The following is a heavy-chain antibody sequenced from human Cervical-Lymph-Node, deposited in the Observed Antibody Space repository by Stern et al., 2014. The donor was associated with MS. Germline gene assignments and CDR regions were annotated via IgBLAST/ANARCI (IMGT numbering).Heavy chain of an antibody. CDR1: GFSFRNYA. CDR3: ARGGDYIWGSPVDH. D-gene: IGHD3-16*01. V-gene: IGHV3-30-3*01. J-gene: IGHJ4*02. Sequence: VQLVESGGGVVQPGTSLRLSCAASGFSFRNYAVPWVRQAPGQGLEWVVVISTDGNKKFYADSVKGRFTISRDNSNNTLYLQMNSLRFEDTAVYYCARGGDYIWGSPVDHWGQGTLVSVSS. CDR2: ISTDGNKK.